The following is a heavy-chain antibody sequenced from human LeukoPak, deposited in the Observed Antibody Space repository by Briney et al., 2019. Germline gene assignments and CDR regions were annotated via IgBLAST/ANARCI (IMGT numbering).Heavy chain of an antibody. D-gene: IGHD3-10*01. J-gene: IGHJ4*02. CDR2: ISAYNGDT. Sequence: ASVKVSCKASGYTFTNYGISWVRQAPGQGLEWMGWISAYNGDTNYARKLQGRVTMTIDTSTSTAYMELRSLTSDDTAVYYCARASWFHGLAAYWGQGTLVTVSS. V-gene: IGHV1-18*01. CDR1: GYTFTNYG. CDR3: ARASWFHGLAAY.